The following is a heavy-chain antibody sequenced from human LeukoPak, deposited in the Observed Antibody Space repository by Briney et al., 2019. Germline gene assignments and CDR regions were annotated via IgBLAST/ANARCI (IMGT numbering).Heavy chain of an antibody. D-gene: IGHD3-10*01. V-gene: IGHV3-7*01. J-gene: IGHJ5*01. CDR2: IKQDGSEK. CDR1: GFNFNTYW. CDR3: ARPLMYYYGSETYFWFDS. Sequence: GGSLRLSCAASGFNFNTYWMGWVRQAPGKGLEWVANIKQDGSEKNYVDSVKGRFTISRDNARNSMYLQMNSLRAEDTAVYYCARPLMYYYGSETYFWFDSWGQGMLVTVSS.